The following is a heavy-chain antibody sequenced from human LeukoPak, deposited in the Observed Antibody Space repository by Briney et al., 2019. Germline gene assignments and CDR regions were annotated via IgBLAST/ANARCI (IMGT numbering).Heavy chain of an antibody. CDR3: ATSSTLIVVAPTAIRDY. Sequence: GGSLRLSCAVAGFTLNSYAMSWVRQAPGKGLEWVSTINSYGDSKYYADSVKGRFTISRDNSRNTLYLQMSSLRAEDTAVYYCATSSTLIVVAPTAIRDYWGQGTLVTVSS. V-gene: IGHV3-23*01. D-gene: IGHD2-2*02. CDR2: INSYGDSK. J-gene: IGHJ4*02. CDR1: GFTLNSYA.